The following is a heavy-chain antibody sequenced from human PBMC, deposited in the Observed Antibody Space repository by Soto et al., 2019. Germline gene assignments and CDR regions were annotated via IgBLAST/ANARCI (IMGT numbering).Heavy chain of an antibody. CDR1: GFTFDDYA. CDR3: AKGIGWELIDDAFDI. D-gene: IGHD1-26*01. J-gene: IGHJ3*02. V-gene: IGHV3-9*01. CDR2: ISWHSGSI. Sequence: EVQLVESGGGLVQPGRSLRLSCAASGFTFDDYAMHWVRQAPGKGLEWVSGISWHSGSIGYADSVKGRFTISRDNAKNCLYLQMNSLGAEDTALDYCAKGIGWELIDDAFDIWGQGTMVTVSS.